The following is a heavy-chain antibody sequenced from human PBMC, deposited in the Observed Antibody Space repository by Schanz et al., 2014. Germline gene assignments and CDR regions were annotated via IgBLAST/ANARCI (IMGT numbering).Heavy chain of an antibody. CDR1: GFTFSNYA. V-gene: IGHV3-30-3*01. CDR3: ARDLVSYHDFWSGQETGDRAFDL. D-gene: IGHD3-3*01. J-gene: IGHJ3*01. Sequence: QVQLVESGGGVVRPGGSLRLSCAGSGFTFSNYAIHWVRQAPGKGLEWVSFISYDGSLKSYLDSVKGRFTISRDNSKNTLFLEMNSLRVEDTAVYYCARDLVSYHDFWSGQETGDRAFDLWGQGTMVTVSS. CDR2: ISYDGSLK.